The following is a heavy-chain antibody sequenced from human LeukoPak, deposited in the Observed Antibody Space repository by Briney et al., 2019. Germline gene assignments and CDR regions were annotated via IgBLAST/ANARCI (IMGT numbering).Heavy chain of an antibody. CDR2: INHSGST. Sequence: SETLSLTCAVYGGSFSGYYWSWIRQPPGKGLEWIGEINHSGSTNYNPSLKSRVTISVDTSKNQFSLKLSSVTAADTAVYYCARLERYCSSTSCYYEDYWGQGTLVTVSS. CDR3: ARLERYCSSTSCYYEDY. J-gene: IGHJ4*02. CDR1: GGSFSGYY. V-gene: IGHV4-34*01. D-gene: IGHD2-2*01.